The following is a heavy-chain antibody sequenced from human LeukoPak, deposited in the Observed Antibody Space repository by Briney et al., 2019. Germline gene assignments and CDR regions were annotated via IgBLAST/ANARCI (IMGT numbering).Heavy chain of an antibody. D-gene: IGHD6-13*01. CDR3: VRHSNDFIRVFKFPDQ. CDR2: IYYSGST. CDR1: GGSISSSSYY. V-gene: IGHV4-39*01. J-gene: IGHJ4*02. Sequence: SETLSLTCTVSGGSISSSSYYWGWIRQPPGKGLEWIGTIYYSGSTYYNSSLESRVTISVDTSKNQFSLKLSSVTAADTAVYYCVRHSNDFIRVFKFPDQWGQGTLVTVSS.